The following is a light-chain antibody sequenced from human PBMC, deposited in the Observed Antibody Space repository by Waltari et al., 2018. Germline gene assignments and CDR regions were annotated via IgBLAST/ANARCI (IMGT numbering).Light chain of an antibody. V-gene: IGKV1-5*03. CDR3: QHYSSYPPT. Sequence: IQMTQSPSTLSASVGDRVTITCRTSQSISSWLAWYQQKPGKAPKLLIYKASSLERDVPSRFSGGGSGTEFTLTISSLQPDDFATFYCQHYSSYPPTFGGGTKVEIK. CDR2: KAS. J-gene: IGKJ4*01. CDR1: QSISSW.